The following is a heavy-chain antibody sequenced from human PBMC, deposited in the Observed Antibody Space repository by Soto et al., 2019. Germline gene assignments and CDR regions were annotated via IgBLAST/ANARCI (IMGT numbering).Heavy chain of an antibody. Sequence: GGSLRPSWAASGFTVTIHSMNWVRQAPGKGLEWVSSIISSSSYTYYADSGKGRFTTPRDNAKNPPYIQANSQRTEHPPVNYCSRDPPRDLIADRARGSGWNNWFDPWGQGTLVTVSS. D-gene: IGHD6-6*01. CDR1: GFTVTIHS. CDR3: SRDPPRDLIADRARGSGWNNWFDP. J-gene: IGHJ5*02. V-gene: IGHV3-21*01. CDR2: IISSSSYT.